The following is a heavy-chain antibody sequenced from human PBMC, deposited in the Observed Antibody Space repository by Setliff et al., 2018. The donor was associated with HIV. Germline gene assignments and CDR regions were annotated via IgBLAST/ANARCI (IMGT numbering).Heavy chain of an antibody. V-gene: IGHV1-3*01. CDR1: GYTFTSYA. D-gene: IGHD5-12*01. CDR2: INAGNGNT. J-gene: IGHJ5*02. Sequence: ASVKVSCKASGYTFTSYAMHWVRQAPGQRLEWMGWINAGNGNTKYSQKFQGRVTITTDESTSTAYMELSSLRSEDTAVYYCARDAVRDGYNSLNWFDPWGQGTLVTVSS. CDR3: ARDAVRDGYNSLNWFDP.